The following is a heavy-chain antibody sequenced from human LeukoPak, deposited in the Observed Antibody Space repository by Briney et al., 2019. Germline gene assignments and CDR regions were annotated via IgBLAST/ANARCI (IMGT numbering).Heavy chain of an antibody. CDR1: GFSFSDSY. CDR2: ISGSGSDI. Sequence: PGGSLRLSCVVSGFSFSDSYMTWIRQTPGKGLEWLAYISGSGSDIYYADSVKGRFTISRDNAKNSLYLQMNSLGPEDTALYYCSTDPRLLIYWGHGTLVTVSS. J-gene: IGHJ4*01. V-gene: IGHV3-11*01. CDR3: STDPRLLIY. D-gene: IGHD2-8*01.